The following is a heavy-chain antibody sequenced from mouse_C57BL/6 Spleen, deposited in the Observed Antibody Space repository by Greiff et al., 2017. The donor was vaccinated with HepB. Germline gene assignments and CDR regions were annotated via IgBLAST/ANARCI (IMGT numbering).Heavy chain of an antibody. CDR2: ISSGSSTI. CDR1: GFTFSDYG. Sequence: EVMLVESGGGLVKPGGSLKLSCAASGFTFSDYGMHWVRQAPEKGLEWVAYISSGSSTIYYADTVKGRFTISRDNAKNTLFLQMTSLRSEDTAMYYCARGVGSDAMDYWGQGTSVTVSS. D-gene: IGHD1-1*02. J-gene: IGHJ4*01. V-gene: IGHV5-17*01. CDR3: ARGVGSDAMDY.